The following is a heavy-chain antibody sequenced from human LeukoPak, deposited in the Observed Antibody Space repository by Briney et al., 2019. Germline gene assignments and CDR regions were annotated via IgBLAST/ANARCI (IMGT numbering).Heavy chain of an antibody. CDR2: IYYSGST. D-gene: IGHD4-17*01. Sequence: NPSETLSLTCTVSGGSISSYYWSWIRQPPGKGLEWIGYIYYSGSTNCNPSLKSRVTISVDTSKNQFSLKLSSVTAADTAVYYCARVKVGEFDYWGQGTLVTVSS. V-gene: IGHV4-59*01. CDR3: ARVKVGEFDY. CDR1: GGSISSYY. J-gene: IGHJ4*02.